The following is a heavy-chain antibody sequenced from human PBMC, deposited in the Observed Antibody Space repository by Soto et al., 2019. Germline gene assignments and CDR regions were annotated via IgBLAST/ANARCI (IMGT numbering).Heavy chain of an antibody. V-gene: IGHV4-4*02. CDR3: ARVPDR. CDR1: GASVSSTYW. Sequence: PSETLSLTCAVSGASVSSTYWWSWVRQPPGKGPEWIGEINHRGSANYNPSLKSRVTISVDRSKNQFSLKLSSVTAADTAVYYCARVPDRWGQGTLVTVSS. CDR2: INHRGSA. J-gene: IGHJ5*02. D-gene: IGHD2-2*01.